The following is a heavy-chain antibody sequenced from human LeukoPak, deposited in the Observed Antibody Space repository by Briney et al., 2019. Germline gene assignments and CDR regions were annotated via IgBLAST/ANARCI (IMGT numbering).Heavy chain of an antibody. CDR3: ASPPGGSQYNDAFDI. V-gene: IGHV1-69*13. CDR2: IIPIFGTA. Sequence: SVKVSCKASGGTFSSYAISWVRQAPGQGLEWMGGIIPIFGTASYAQKFQGRVTITADESTSTAYMELSSLRSEDTAVYYCASPPGGSQYNDAFDIWGQGTMVTVSS. CDR1: GGTFSSYA. J-gene: IGHJ3*02. D-gene: IGHD1-26*01.